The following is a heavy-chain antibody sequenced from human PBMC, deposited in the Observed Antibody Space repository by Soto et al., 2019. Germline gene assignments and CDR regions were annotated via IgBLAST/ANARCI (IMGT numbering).Heavy chain of an antibody. Sequence: PSETLSLTCAVYGGSFSGYYWSWIRQPPGKGLEWIREINHSGSTNYNPSLKSRVTISVDTSKNQFSLKLSSVTAADTAVYYCARESETMVRGVIKAVRWFAPWGQGTLVTVSS. CDR1: GGSFSGYY. CDR2: INHSGST. D-gene: IGHD3-10*01. J-gene: IGHJ5*02. CDR3: ARESETMVRGVIKAVRWFAP. V-gene: IGHV4-34*01.